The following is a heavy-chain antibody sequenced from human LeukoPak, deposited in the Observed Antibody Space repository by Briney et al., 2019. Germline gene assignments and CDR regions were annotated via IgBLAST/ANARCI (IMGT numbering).Heavy chain of an antibody. CDR3: VKDLSGSYTFDY. CDR1: GFTFSRCA. D-gene: IGHD1-26*01. J-gene: IGHJ4*02. CDR2: INDYGSRT. V-gene: IGHV3-64D*09. Sequence: GVSLRLSCSASGFTFSRCAMHWVRQGPGKGLEYVSGINDYGSRTHYGDSAKGRFIISRDDSRNTVFLHMNSLRGDDTALYYCVKDLSGSYTFDYWGQGILVTV.